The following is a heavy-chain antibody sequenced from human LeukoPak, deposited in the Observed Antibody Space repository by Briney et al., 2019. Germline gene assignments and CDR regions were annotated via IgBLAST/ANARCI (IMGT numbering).Heavy chain of an antibody. D-gene: IGHD6-19*01. J-gene: IGHJ4*02. Sequence: PGGSLRLSCAASGITVSSNYMSWVRQAPGKGLEWVSAISGSGGSTYYADSVKGRFTISRDNSKNTLYLQMNSLRAEDTAVYYCAKGAGGIAVAELDYWGQGTLVTVSS. CDR2: ISGSGGST. CDR3: AKGAGGIAVAELDY. V-gene: IGHV3-23*01. CDR1: GITVSSNY.